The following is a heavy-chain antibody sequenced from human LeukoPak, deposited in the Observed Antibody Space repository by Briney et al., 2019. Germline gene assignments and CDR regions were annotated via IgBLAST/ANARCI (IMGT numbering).Heavy chain of an antibody. CDR1: GYTFTGYY. D-gene: IGHD6-13*01. CDR2: IIPIFGTA. J-gene: IGHJ4*02. Sequence: SVKVSCKASGYTFTGYYMHWVRQAPGQGLEWMGGIIPIFGTANYAQKFRGRVTITADESTSTAYMELSSLRSEDTAVYYCASHASGIAAAGPPGDYWGQGTLVTVSA. CDR3: ASHASGIAAAGPPGDY. V-gene: IGHV1-69*13.